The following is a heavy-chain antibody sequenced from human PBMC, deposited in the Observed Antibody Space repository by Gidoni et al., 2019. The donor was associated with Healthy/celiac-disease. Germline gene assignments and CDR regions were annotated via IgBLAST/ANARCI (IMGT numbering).Heavy chain of an antibody. V-gene: IGHV1-69*01. J-gene: IGHJ6*02. CDR2: IIPIFGTA. D-gene: IGHD3-10*01. CDR1: GGTFSSYA. Sequence: QVQLVQSGAEVKKPGSSVKVSCKASGGTFSSYAISWVRQAPGQGLEWMGGIIPIFGTANYAQKCQGRVTITADESTSTAYMELSSLRSEDTAVYYCARGGITMVRGVMSGDYYYYGMDVWGQGTTVTVSS. CDR3: ARGGITMVRGVMSGDYYYYGMDV.